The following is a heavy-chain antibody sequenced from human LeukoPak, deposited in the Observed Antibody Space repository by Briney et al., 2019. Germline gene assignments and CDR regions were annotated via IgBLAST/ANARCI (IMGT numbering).Heavy chain of an antibody. D-gene: IGHD2-2*01. J-gene: IGHJ4*02. V-gene: IGHV1-2*04. Sequence: ASVKVSRKASGYTFTGYYMHWVRQAPGQGLEWMGWINPNSGGTNYAQKFQGWVTMTRDTSISTAYMELRSLRSDDTAVYYCARAYCSSTSCYPFDYWGQGTLVTVSS. CDR2: INPNSGGT. CDR3: ARAYCSSTSCYPFDY. CDR1: GYTFTGYY.